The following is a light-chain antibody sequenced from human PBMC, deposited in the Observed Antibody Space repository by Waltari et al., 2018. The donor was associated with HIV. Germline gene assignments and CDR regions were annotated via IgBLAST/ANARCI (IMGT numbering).Light chain of an antibody. CDR2: GNT. CDR1: SSNFGTGYT. J-gene: IGLJ2*01. Sequence: QSVLTQPPSVSGAPGQRVTISCTGSSSNFGTGYTVPWSQQFPGTPPKLLIYGNTNRPSGVPDRFSGSKSGTSASLAITGLQAEDEADYYCQSYDSSLSGSSVVFGGGTKLTVL. V-gene: IGLV1-40*01. CDR3: QSYDSSLSGSSVV.